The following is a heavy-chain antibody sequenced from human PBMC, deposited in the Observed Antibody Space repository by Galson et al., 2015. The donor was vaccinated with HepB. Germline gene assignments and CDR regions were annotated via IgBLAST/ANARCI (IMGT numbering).Heavy chain of an antibody. CDR2: SIPILGIA. J-gene: IGHJ3*02. D-gene: IGHD6-13*01. CDR3: ARGIGIAAAGGAFDI. Sequence: SVKVSCKASGGTFSSYTISWVRQAPGQGLEWMGRSIPILGIANYAQKFQGRVTITADKSTSTAYMELSSLRSEDTAVYYCARGIGIAAAGGAFDIWGQGTMVTVSS. V-gene: IGHV1-69*02. CDR1: GGTFSSYT.